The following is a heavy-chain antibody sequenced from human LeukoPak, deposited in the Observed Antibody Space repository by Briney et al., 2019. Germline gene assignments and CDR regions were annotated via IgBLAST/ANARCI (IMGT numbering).Heavy chain of an antibody. J-gene: IGHJ6*03. CDR1: GFTFSGHW. Sequence: GGSLRLSCAVSGFTFSGHWMFWVRQAPGKGLEWVSSTNSGGSVTGYTDSVKGRFTVSRDNAKNTLFLQMNSLRAEDTALYYCAKDIEAPYYYYMDVWGKGTTVTVSS. D-gene: IGHD6-13*01. CDR3: AKDIEAPYYYYMDV. CDR2: TNSGGSVT. V-gene: IGHV3-74*01.